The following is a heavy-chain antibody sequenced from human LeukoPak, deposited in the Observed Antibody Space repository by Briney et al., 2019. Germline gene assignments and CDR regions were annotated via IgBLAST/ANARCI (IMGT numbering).Heavy chain of an antibody. V-gene: IGHV4-34*01. CDR1: GFTFSSYS. CDR3: ARGRRGPDY. CDR2: INHSGST. D-gene: IGHD3-10*01. Sequence: GSLRLSCAASGFTFSSYSMNWVRQPPGKGLEWIGEINHSGSTNYNPSLKSRVTISVDTSKNQFSLKLSSVTAADTAVYYCARGRRGPDYWGQGTLVTVSS. J-gene: IGHJ4*02.